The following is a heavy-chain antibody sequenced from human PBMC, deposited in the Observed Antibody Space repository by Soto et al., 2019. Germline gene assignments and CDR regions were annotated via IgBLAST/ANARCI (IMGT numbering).Heavy chain of an antibody. Sequence: QVQLVQSGAEVKKPGSSVKVSCKASGGTFSSYAISWVRQAPGQGLEWMGGIIPIFGTANYAQKFQGRVTITADESTSTADMELSSLRSEDTAVYYCARGPQDSSGYCFDYWGQGTLVTVSS. CDR3: ARGPQDSSGYCFDY. CDR2: IIPIFGTA. D-gene: IGHD3-22*01. V-gene: IGHV1-69*12. CDR1: GGTFSSYA. J-gene: IGHJ4*02.